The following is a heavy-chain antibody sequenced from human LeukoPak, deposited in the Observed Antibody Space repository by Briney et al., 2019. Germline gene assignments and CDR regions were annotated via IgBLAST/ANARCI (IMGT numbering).Heavy chain of an antibody. CDR1: GGTFSSYT. Sequence: GPSVKVSCKASGGTFSSYTISWVRHAPGQGLEWMGRIIPILGIANYTQSFQGRDTSTADKSPSTTYIELSRLRSEATAVYYRARDAATGSRDQLARYFDYWGQGTLVTVSS. J-gene: IGHJ4*02. D-gene: IGHD3-10*01. CDR3: ARDAATGSRDQLARYFDY. V-gene: IGHV1-69*02. CDR2: IIPILGIA.